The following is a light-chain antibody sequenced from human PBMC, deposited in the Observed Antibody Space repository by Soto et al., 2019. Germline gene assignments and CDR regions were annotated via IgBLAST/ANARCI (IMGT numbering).Light chain of an antibody. J-gene: IGKJ4*02. CDR1: QSISSR. CDR2: KTS. CDR3: LHYEIHSP. Sequence: DIKMTQSPSTLSASVGDRVSITCRASQSISSRLAWYQQKPGKAPKLLIYKTSSLESGVPSRFSGSGSGTEFTLTISSLQPDDFATYYCLHYEIHSPFGGGTKVEIK. V-gene: IGKV1-5*03.